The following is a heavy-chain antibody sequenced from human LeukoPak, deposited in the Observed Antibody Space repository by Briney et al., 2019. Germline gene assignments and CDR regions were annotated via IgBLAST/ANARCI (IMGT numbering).Heavy chain of an antibody. V-gene: IGHV4-39*07. CDR3: ARSGDSSAYYSF. CDR1: GGSISSSSYY. J-gene: IGHJ4*02. Sequence: SETLSLTCTVSGGSISSSSYYWGWIRQPPGKGLEWIGNVYYVGSTSYSPSLKSRVTISLDTSKNQFSLEMNSVTAADTAVYCCARSGDSSAYYSFWGQGILVTVSS. CDR2: VYYVGST. D-gene: IGHD3-22*01.